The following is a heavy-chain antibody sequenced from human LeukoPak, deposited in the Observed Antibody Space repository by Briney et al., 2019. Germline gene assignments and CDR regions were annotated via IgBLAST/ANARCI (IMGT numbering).Heavy chain of an antibody. CDR1: GVSISSYY. V-gene: IGHV4-59*01. J-gene: IGHJ4*02. Sequence: SETLSLTCTVSGVSISSYYWSWIRQPPGKGLEWIAYIYYSGSTNYNPSLKSRVTISVDTSKNQFSLKLSSVTAADTAVYFCARSYSSSPVPFDYWGQGTLVTVSS. D-gene: IGHD6-6*01. CDR2: IYYSGST. CDR3: ARSYSSSPVPFDY.